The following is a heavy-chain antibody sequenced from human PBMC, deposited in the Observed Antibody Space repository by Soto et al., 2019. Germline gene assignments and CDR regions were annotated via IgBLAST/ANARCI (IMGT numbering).Heavy chain of an antibody. CDR1: GFSFSGYS. J-gene: IGHJ3*01. CDR3: ARGDYYDNSGPFSDVFDV. V-gene: IGHV3-48*04. CDR2: INSGGSVI. Sequence: GGSLRLSCVASGFSFSGYSMNWVRQAPGKGLQWISFINSGGSVIDYADSVKGRFTISRDNAKNSLYLQMNSLRAEDTAVYYCARGDYYDNSGPFSDVFDVWGQGTMVTVSS. D-gene: IGHD3-22*01.